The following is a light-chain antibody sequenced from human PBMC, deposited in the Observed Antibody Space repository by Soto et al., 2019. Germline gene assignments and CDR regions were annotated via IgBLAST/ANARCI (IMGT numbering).Light chain of an antibody. V-gene: IGLV3-21*04. J-gene: IGLJ2*01. Sequence: SYELTQPPSVSVAPGKPARITCGGTNIGSKSLHWYQQNPGQAPLLVIYYDSDRPSGIPERCSGSNSGNTATLTISRVEAGDEADYYCQVWDSSSDHRRVFGGGTKLTVL. CDR3: QVWDSSSDHRRV. CDR2: YDS. CDR1: NIGSKS.